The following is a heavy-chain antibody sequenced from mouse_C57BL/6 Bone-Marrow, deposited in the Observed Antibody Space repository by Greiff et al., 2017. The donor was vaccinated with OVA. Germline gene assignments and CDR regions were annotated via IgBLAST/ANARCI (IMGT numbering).Heavy chain of an antibody. CDR1: GFSFNTYA. J-gene: IGHJ4*01. D-gene: IGHD2-4*01. CDR3: VTPHDSPYAMDY. V-gene: IGHV10-1*01. Sequence: DVKLVESGGGLVQPKGSLKLSCAASGFSFNTYAMNWVRQAPGKGLEWVARIRSKSNNYATYYADSVKDRFTISRDDSESMLYLQMNNLKTEDTAMYYCVTPHDSPYAMDYWGQGTSVTVSS. CDR2: IRSKSNNYAT.